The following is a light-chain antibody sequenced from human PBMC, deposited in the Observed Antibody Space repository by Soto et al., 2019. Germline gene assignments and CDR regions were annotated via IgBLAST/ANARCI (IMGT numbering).Light chain of an antibody. CDR1: QSISRT. V-gene: IGKV3D-15*01. CDR2: DAS. J-gene: IGKJ1*01. Sequence: EIVLTQSPDTLSVYPGERATLSCRASQSISRTLAWYQQKSGQPPRLLIYDASTRATGFPARFSGSGSGTEFTLTISSLQPDDFATYYCQHYNSYSEALGQGTKVDIK. CDR3: QHYNSYSEA.